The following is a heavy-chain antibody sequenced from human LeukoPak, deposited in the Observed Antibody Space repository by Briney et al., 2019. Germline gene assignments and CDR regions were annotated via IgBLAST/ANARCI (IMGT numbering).Heavy chain of an antibody. Sequence: PGGSLRLSCAASGFTFDDYCMSWARQAPGEGREWLSVIYSGGSTYYPDSVKGRFTIPRDNSKSTLYIQMNSLRAEDTAVYYCARAKPKNMVRGLIMRRESRYYFDYWGQGTLVTVSS. CDR3: ARAKPKNMVRGLIMRRESRYYFDY. D-gene: IGHD3-10*01. CDR2: IYSGGST. V-gene: IGHV3-53*01. CDR1: GFTFDDYC. J-gene: IGHJ4*02.